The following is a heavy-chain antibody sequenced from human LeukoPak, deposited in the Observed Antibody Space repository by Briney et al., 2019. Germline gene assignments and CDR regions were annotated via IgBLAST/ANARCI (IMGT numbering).Heavy chain of an antibody. J-gene: IGHJ6*02. CDR3: ARVALGRRWLPSSYYYGMDV. CDR1: GGTFSSYA. V-gene: IGHV1-69*01. Sequence: SVKVSCKASGGTFSSYAISWVRQAPGQGLEWMGGIIPIFGTANYAQKFQGRVTITADESTSTAYMELSSLRSEGTAVYYCARVALGRRWLPSSYYYGMDVWGQGTTVTVSS. D-gene: IGHD5-24*01. CDR2: IIPIFGTA.